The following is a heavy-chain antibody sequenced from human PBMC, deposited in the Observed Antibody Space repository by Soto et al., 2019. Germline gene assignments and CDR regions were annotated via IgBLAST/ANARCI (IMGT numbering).Heavy chain of an antibody. J-gene: IGHJ3*02. CDR2: IIPIFGTA. CDR3: ARSKRGYYDSSAPLRPAFDI. V-gene: IGHV1-69*13. CDR1: GGTFSSYA. D-gene: IGHD3-22*01. Sequence: GASVKVSCKASGGTFSSYAISWVRQAPGQGLEWMGGIIPIFGTANYAQKFQGRVKITADESTSTASMELSSLRSEDTAVYYCARSKRGYYDSSAPLRPAFDIWGQGTMVTVSS.